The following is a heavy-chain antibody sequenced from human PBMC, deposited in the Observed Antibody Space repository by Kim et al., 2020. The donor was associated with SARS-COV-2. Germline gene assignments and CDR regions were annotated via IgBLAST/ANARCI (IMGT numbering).Heavy chain of an antibody. J-gene: IGHJ6*02. Sequence: SETLSLTCTVSGGSISSSSYYWGWIRQPPGKGLEWIGSIYYSGSTYYNPSLKSRVTISVDTSKNQFSLKLSSVTAADTAVYYCARHKVGGEGLNYYYGMDVWGQGTTVTVSS. D-gene: IGHD3-10*01. V-gene: IGHV4-39*01. CDR3: ARHKVGGEGLNYYYGMDV. CDR2: IYYSGST. CDR1: GGSISSSSYY.